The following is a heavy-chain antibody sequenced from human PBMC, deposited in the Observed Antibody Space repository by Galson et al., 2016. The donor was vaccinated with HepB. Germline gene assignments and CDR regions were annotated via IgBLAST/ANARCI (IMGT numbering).Heavy chain of an antibody. CDR1: GFVFGAYG. CDR3: VRETNKPTVLVGGDS. CDR2: MSSDGSYK. Sequence: SLRLSCAGSGFVFGAYGMHWVRQAPGKGLEWVAVMSSDGSYKNYGDSVKGRFTISRDNSMNMVYLQMSSLRVEDTAVYYCVRETNKPTVLVGGDSWGQGTLVTVSS. D-gene: IGHD2-8*02. J-gene: IGHJ5*02. V-gene: IGHV3-30*03.